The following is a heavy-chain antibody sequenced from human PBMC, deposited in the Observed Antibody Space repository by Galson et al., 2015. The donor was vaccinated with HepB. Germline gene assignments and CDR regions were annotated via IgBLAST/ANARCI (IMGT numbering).Heavy chain of an antibody. CDR3: AKGSDGLRFLEWLPGSFDY. CDR1: GFTFSSYA. CDR2: ISGSGGST. J-gene: IGHJ4*02. Sequence: SLRLSCAASGFTFSSYAMSWVRQAPGKGLEWVSAISGSGGSTYYADSVKGRFTISRDNSKNTLYLQMNSLRAEDTAVYYCAKGSDGLRFLEWLPGSFDYWGQGTLVTVSS. V-gene: IGHV3-23*01. D-gene: IGHD3-3*01.